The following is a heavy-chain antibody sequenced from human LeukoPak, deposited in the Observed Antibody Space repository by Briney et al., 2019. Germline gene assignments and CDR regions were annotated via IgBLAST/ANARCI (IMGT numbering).Heavy chain of an antibody. D-gene: IGHD1-1*01. Sequence: ASVKVSCKASGYTFTSYDINWVRQATGQGLEWMGWMNPNSGNTGYAQKFQGRVTVTADKSTSTAYMELSSLGSEDTAVYYCASNWSDFDYWGQGILVTVSS. CDR3: ASNWSDFDY. V-gene: IGHV1-8*03. CDR2: MNPNSGNT. CDR1: GYTFTSYD. J-gene: IGHJ4*02.